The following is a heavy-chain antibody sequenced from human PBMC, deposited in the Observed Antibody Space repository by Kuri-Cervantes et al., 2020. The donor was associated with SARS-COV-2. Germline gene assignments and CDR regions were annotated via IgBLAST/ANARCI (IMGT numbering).Heavy chain of an antibody. CDR1: GGSISSSSYY. Sequence: LRLSCTASGGSISSSSYYWGWIRQPPGKGLEWIGRIYTSGSTNYNPSLKSRVTISVDTSKNQFSLKLSSVTAADTAVYYCARGGSGNYPNLLGYWGQGTLVTVSS. J-gene: IGHJ4*02. CDR3: ARGGSGNYPNLLGY. V-gene: IGHV4-61*02. CDR2: IYTSGST. D-gene: IGHD4-11*01.